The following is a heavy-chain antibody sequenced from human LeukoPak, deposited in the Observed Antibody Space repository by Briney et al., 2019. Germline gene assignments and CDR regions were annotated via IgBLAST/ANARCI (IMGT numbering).Heavy chain of an antibody. CDR3: ATLSIVVVPAEYYFDY. CDR1: GYTFTSYG. Sequence: ASVKVSCKASGYTFTSYGISWVRQAPGQGLEWMGWISAYNGNTNYAQKLQGRVTMTTDTSTSTAYMELRSLRSDDTAVYYCATLSIVVVPAEYYFDYWGQGTLVTVSS. CDR2: ISAYNGNT. V-gene: IGHV1-18*01. J-gene: IGHJ4*02. D-gene: IGHD2-2*01.